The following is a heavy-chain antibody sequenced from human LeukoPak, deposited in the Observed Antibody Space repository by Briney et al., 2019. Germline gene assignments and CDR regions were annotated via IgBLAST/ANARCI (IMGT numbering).Heavy chain of an antibody. CDR3: ARGQAQWLGGGYYFDY. V-gene: IGHV1-8*01. CDR1: GYTFTSYD. CDR2: MNPNSGNT. D-gene: IGHD6-19*01. Sequence: VSVKVSCKASGYTFTSYDINWVRQATGQGLELMGWMNPNSGNTGYAQKFQGRVTMTRNTSISTAYMELSSLRSEDTAVYYCARGQAQWLGGGYYFDYWGQGTLVTVSS. J-gene: IGHJ4*02.